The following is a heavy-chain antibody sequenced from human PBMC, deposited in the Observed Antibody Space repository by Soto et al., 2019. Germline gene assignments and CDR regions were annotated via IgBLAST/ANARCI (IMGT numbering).Heavy chain of an antibody. CDR3: ARDDYDSSGYYYVDY. V-gene: IGHV3-23*01. J-gene: IGHJ4*02. CDR2: ISGSGGST. CDR1: GFTFSSYA. Sequence: GGSLRLSCAASGFTFSSYAMSWVRQAPGKGLEWVSAISGSGGSTYYADSVKGRFTISRDNSKKTLYLQMNSLRAEDTAVYFCARDDYDSSGYYYVDYWGQGTLVTVSS. D-gene: IGHD3-22*01.